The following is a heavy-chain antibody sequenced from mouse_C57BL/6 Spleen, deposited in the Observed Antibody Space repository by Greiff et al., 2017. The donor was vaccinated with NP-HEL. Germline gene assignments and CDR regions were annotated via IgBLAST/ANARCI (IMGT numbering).Heavy chain of an antibody. CDR1: GYTFTSYW. CDR3: ASGGVREGSWFAY. CDR2: IDPSDNET. D-gene: IGHD2-14*01. V-gene: IGHV1-52*01. J-gene: IGHJ3*01. Sequence: QVQLQQPGAELVRPGSSVKLSCKASGYTFTSYWMHWVKQRPIQGLEWIGNIDPSDNETHYNQKFKDKATLTVDKSSSTAYMQLSSLTSEDSAVYDSASGGVREGSWFAYWGQGTLVTVSA.